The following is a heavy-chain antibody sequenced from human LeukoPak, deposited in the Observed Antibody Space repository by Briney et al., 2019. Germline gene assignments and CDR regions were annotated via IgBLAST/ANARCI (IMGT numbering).Heavy chain of an antibody. Sequence: GASLKISCKASGCSFTSYWIGCVRQMPGKGLEWMGIIYLGDSDTRYSPSFQGQVTISTDKSISTAYLQWSSLKASDNAMYYCSRIQRTIFGSQLYFDYWGQGTLVTVSS. D-gene: IGHD3-3*01. CDR3: SRIQRTIFGSQLYFDY. CDR1: GCSFTSYW. V-gene: IGHV5-51*01. J-gene: IGHJ4*02. CDR2: IYLGDSDT.